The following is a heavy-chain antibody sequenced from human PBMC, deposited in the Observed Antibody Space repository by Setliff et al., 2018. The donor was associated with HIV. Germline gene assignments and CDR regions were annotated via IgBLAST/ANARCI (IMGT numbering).Heavy chain of an antibody. D-gene: IGHD6-6*01. CDR1: GGSFSGYY. J-gene: IGHJ3*02. CDR3: ARGYEGSSPGGAFDI. V-gene: IGHV4-34*01. CDR2: INHRGST. Sequence: SLTCAVYGGSFSGYYWSWIRQPPGKGLEWIGEINHRGSTNYNPSLKSRVTISVDTSKNQFSVRLSSVTAADTAVYYCARGYEGSSPGGAFDIWGLGTMVTVSS.